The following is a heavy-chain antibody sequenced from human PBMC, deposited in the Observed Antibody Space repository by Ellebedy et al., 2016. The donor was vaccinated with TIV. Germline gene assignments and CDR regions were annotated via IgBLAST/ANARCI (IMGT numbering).Heavy chain of an antibody. CDR1: GFTFSSYG. CDR2: IWYDGSNK. Sequence: GGSLRLXXAASGFTFSSYGMHWVRQAPGKGLEWVAVIWYDGSNKYYADSVKGRFTISRDNSKNTLYLQMNSLRAEDTAVYYCAREDIVVVPAAIDCWGQGTLVTVSS. J-gene: IGHJ4*02. CDR3: AREDIVVVPAAIDC. V-gene: IGHV3-33*01. D-gene: IGHD2-2*02.